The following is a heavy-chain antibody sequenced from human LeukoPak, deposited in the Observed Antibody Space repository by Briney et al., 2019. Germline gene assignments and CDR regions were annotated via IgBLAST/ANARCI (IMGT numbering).Heavy chain of an antibody. CDR1: GGSISSYY. CDR3: ARLWFGEFPYYFDH. J-gene: IGHJ4*02. Sequence: SETLSLTCTVSGGSISSYYWSWIRQPPGKGLEWIGYIYYSGSTNYNPSLKSRVTISVDTSKNQFSLKLSSVTAADTAVYYCARLWFGEFPYYFDHWGQGTLVTVSS. CDR2: IYYSGST. D-gene: IGHD3-10*01. V-gene: IGHV4-59*08.